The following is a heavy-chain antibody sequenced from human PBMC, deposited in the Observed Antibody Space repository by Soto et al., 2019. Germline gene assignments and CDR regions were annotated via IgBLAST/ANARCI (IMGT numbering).Heavy chain of an antibody. Sequence: EVQLVESGGGLVQPGGSLRLSCAASGFTFSSYWMSWVRQAPGKGLEWVANIKQDGSEKYYVDSVKGRFTSSRDNAKNSLYLQMNSLRAEDTAVYYCAREEADSSADLIDPWGQGTLVTVSS. J-gene: IGHJ5*02. CDR3: AREEADSSADLIDP. D-gene: IGHD6-19*01. V-gene: IGHV3-7*01. CDR2: IKQDGSEK. CDR1: GFTFSSYW.